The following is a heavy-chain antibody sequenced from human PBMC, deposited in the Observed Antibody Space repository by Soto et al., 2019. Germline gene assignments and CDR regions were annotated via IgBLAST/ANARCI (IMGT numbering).Heavy chain of an antibody. CDR2: IWYDGSNK. D-gene: IGHD3-10*01. CDR3: ARMGYYYGSGRIGYYYMDV. CDR1: GFTFSSYG. J-gene: IGHJ6*03. Sequence: PGGSLRLSCAASGFTFSSYGMHWVRQAPGKGLEWVAVIWYDGSNKYYADSVKGRFTISRDNSKNTLYLQMNSLRAEDTAVYYCARMGYYYGSGRIGYYYMDVWGKGTTVTVSS. V-gene: IGHV3-33*01.